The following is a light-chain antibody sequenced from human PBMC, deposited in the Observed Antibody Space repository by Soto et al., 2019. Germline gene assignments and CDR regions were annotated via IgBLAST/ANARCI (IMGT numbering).Light chain of an antibody. CDR1: QSFRSSY. CDR3: QQYGDSVFT. V-gene: IGKV3-20*01. J-gene: IGKJ3*01. CDR2: GAS. Sequence: EIVLTQSPGTLSLSPGERATLSCRASQSFRSSYLTWYHQKPGQDPRLLIFGASSRATGTPDRISGSGSGKDYTLTINRLEPEDFGVYYCQQYGDSVFTFGPGTTVEIK.